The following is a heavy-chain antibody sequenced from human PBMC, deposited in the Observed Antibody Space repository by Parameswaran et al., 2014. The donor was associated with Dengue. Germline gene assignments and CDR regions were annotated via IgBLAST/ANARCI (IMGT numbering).Heavy chain of an antibody. CDR1: GGSVSSGSYY. CDR3: ASTKKGYYDILTGYYNVRVGPPYYYYYGMDV. V-gene: IGHV4-61*01. J-gene: IGHJ6*02. D-gene: IGHD3-9*01. CDR2: IYYSGST. Sequence: ASETLSLTCTVSGGSVSSGSYYWSWIRQPPGKGLEWIGYIYYSGSTNYNPSLKSRVTISVDTSKNQFSLKLSSVTAADTAVYYCASTKKGYYDILTGYYNVRVGPPYYYYYGMDVWGQGTKVTVSS.